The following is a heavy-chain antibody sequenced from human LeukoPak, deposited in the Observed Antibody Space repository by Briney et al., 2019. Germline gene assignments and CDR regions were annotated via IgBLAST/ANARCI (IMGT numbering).Heavy chain of an antibody. Sequence: GGSLRLSCAASSFTFNNYAMSWVRQAPGKGLEWVSGISASGGGTFYADSVKGRFTISRDNSKNTLYLQMNSLRAEDTAVYYCAKGLLYGSGSYYYYGMDVWGQGTTVTVSS. J-gene: IGHJ6*02. CDR1: SFTFNNYA. CDR2: ISASGGGT. CDR3: AKGLLYGSGSYYYYGMDV. D-gene: IGHD3-10*01. V-gene: IGHV3-23*01.